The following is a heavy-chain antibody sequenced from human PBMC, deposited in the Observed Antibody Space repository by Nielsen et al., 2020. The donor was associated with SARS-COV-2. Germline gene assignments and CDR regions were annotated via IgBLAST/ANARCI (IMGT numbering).Heavy chain of an antibody. V-gene: IGHV4-39*07. CDR3: ARDYFGDYLDGFDF. CDR2: IYYSGST. D-gene: IGHD4-17*01. CDR1: GGSISSTSYY. Sequence: SETLSLTCTVSGGSISSTSYYWGWIRQPPGKGLEWIGSIYYSGSTYYNPSLKSRVTISLDTSKNQILLKLTSVTAADRAIYYCARDYFGDYLDGFDFWGQGKMVTVSS. J-gene: IGHJ3*01.